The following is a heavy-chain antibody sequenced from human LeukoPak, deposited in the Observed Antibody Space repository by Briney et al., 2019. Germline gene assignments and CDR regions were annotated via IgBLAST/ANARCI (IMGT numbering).Heavy chain of an antibody. CDR2: LSGGGDSR. D-gene: IGHD6-13*01. V-gene: IGHV3-23*01. CDR1: GFAFSNYA. J-gene: IGHJ4*02. Sequence: PGGSLRLSCAASGFAFSNYAMSWVRQAPGKGLEWVSSLSGGGDSRYYADSVMGRFTISRDNSKNTLYLQMNSLRAEDTAVYYCAKDGVYSSSWTDYWGQGTLVTVSS. CDR3: AKDGVYSSSWTDY.